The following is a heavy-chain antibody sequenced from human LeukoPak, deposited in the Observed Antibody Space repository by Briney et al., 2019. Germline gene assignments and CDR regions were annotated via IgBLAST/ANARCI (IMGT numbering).Heavy chain of an antibody. CDR3: AKGGHNFNPFYS. D-gene: IGHD1-20*01. CDR1: GFTFSTSP. J-gene: IGHJ4*02. Sequence: GGSLRLSCAVSGFTFSTSPMAWVRQAPGKGLEWVSSIHAGGSDPFCADSVQGRCTISRDNSKNTLFLQLNSLRAEDTAIYFCAKGGHNFNPFYSWGQGTLVTVSS. V-gene: IGHV3-23*03. CDR2: IHAGGSDP.